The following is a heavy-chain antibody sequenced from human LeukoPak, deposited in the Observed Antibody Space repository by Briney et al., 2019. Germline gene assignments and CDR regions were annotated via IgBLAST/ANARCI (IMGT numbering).Heavy chain of an antibody. J-gene: IGHJ4*02. CDR3: ARLGRDARNSYFFDY. CDR2: IYYSGST. D-gene: IGHD2/OR15-2a*01. V-gene: IGHV4-59*01. CDR1: GGSISSYY. Sequence: SETLSLTCTVSGGSISSYYWSWIQQPPGKGLEWIGYIYYSGSTNYNPSLKSRVTISVDTSKNQFSLKLSSVTAADTAVYYCARLGRDARNSYFFDYWGQGTLVTVSS.